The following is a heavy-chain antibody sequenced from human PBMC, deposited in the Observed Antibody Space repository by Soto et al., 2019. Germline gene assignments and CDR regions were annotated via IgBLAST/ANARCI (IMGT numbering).Heavy chain of an antibody. CDR1: GGTFSSYA. D-gene: IGHD3-22*01. V-gene: IGHV1-69*13. J-gene: IGHJ4*02. CDR2: IIPIFGTA. CDR3: ARAGSTYYYDSSGYYYFDY. Sequence: SVKVSCKASGGTFSSYAISWVRQAPGQGLEWMGGIIPIFGTANYAQKFQGRVTITADESTSTAYMELSSLRSEDTAVYYCARAGSTYYYDSSGYYYFDYWGQGTLVTVSS.